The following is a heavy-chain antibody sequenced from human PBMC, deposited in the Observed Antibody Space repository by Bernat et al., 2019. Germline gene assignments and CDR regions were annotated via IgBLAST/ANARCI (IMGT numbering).Heavy chain of an antibody. CDR3: ARDSSGWYRFPTYYFDY. J-gene: IGHJ4*02. CDR2: ISHDGSNK. CDR1: GFTFSSYA. V-gene: IGHV3-30-3*01. D-gene: IGHD6-19*01. Sequence: QVQLVESGGGVVQPGRSLRLSCAASGFTFSSYAMHWVRQAPGKGLEWVAVISHDGSNKYYADSVKGRFTISRDNSKNTLYLQMNSLRAEDTAVYYCARDSSGWYRFPTYYFDYWGQGTLVTVSS.